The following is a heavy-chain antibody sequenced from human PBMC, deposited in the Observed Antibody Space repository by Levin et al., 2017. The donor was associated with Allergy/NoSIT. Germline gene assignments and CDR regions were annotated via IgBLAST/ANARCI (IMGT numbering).Heavy chain of an antibody. CDR2: IYPHDSET. V-gene: IGHV5-51*01. J-gene: IGHJ4*02. D-gene: IGHD3-3*01. CDR3: ARQGTGNYDFWSGFYHAPFDF. Sequence: GGSLRLSCEGSGFTFSNNWIGWVRQMPGKGLEWMGLIYPHDSETKYSASFQGQITISVDKSITTAYFQWSSLKASDTGTYYCARQGTGNYDFWSGFYHAPFDFWGQGTVVTVSS. CDR1: GFTFSNNW.